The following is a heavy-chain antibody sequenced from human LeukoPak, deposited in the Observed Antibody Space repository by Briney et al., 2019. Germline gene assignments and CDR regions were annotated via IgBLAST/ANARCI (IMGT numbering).Heavy chain of an antibody. CDR3: ARDPREDGYNANFDY. D-gene: IGHD5-24*01. Sequence: GGSLRLSCAASGFTFSSYSMNWVRQAPGKGLEWVSSISSSSSYAYYADSVKGRFTISRDNAKNSLYLQMNSLRAEDTAVYYCARDPREDGYNANFDYWGQGTLVTVSS. CDR1: GFTFSSYS. V-gene: IGHV3-21*01. CDR2: ISSSSSYA. J-gene: IGHJ4*02.